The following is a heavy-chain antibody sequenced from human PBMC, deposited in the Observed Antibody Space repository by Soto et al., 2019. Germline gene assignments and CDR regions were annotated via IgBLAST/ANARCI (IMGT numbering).Heavy chain of an antibody. Sequence: GGSLRLSCAASGFTFSSYAMSWVRQAPGKGLEWVSAISGSGGSTYYADSVKGRFTISRDNSKKTLYLQMNSLRAEDTAVYYCAKGLNYDFWSGPPQGGMDVWGQGTTVT. J-gene: IGHJ6*02. CDR2: ISGSGGST. V-gene: IGHV3-23*01. CDR1: GFTFSSYA. D-gene: IGHD3-3*01. CDR3: AKGLNYDFWSGPPQGGMDV.